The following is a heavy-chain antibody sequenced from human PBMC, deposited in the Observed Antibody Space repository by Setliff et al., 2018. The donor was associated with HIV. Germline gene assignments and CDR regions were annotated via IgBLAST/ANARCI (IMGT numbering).Heavy chain of an antibody. D-gene: IGHD3-10*01. CDR1: GYTFTTYS. CDR2: ISVGKGDT. Sequence: GASVKVSCKASGYTFTTYSIHWVRQAPGQSLEWMGWISVGKGDTKYSQDLQGRITITRDTSANTAYMELSRLRSDDTAVYFCARGALLAVFDFDHWGHGTLVTVSS. J-gene: IGHJ4*01. V-gene: IGHV1-3*01. CDR3: ARGALLAVFDFDH.